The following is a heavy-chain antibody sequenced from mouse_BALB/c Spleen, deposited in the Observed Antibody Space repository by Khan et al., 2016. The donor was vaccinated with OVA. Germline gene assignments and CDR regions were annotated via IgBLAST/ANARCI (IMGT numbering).Heavy chain of an antibody. CDR2: INPYNDGT. CDR1: GYTFTSYV. CDR3: ARYGSSPYYAMDY. V-gene: IGHV1S136*01. Sequence: VQLQQSGPELVKPGASVKMSCKASGYTFTSYVMHWVKQKPGQGLEWIGYINPYNDGTKYNEKFKGKATLTSDKSSSTAYMELSSLTSEDSAVYYSARYGSSPYYAMDYWGQGTSVTVSS. D-gene: IGHD1-1*01. J-gene: IGHJ4*01.